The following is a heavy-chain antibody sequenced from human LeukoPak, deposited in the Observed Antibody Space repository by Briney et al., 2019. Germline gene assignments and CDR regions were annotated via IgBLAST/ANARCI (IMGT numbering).Heavy chain of an antibody. CDR3: ARLRQLATNYYYGMDV. J-gene: IGHJ6*02. Sequence: PSETLSLTCTVSGGSISSYYWTWIRQPPGKGLEWIGYIYHSGSTNYNPSLKSRVTISVDTSKNQFSLKLSPVTAADTAVYYCARLRQLATNYYYGMDVWGQGTTVTVSS. CDR1: GGSISSYY. CDR2: IYHSGST. V-gene: IGHV4-59*01. D-gene: IGHD6-13*01.